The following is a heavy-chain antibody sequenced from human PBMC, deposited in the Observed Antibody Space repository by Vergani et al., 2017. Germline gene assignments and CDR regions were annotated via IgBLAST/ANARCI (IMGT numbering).Heavy chain of an antibody. CDR1: GGTFSSYT. CDR3: ARDEDSSSWYVGRYYYYGMDV. Sequence: QVQLVQSGAEVKKPGSSVKVSCKASGGTFSSYTISWVRQAPGQGLEWMGRIIPILGIANYAQKFQGRVTITADKSTSTAYMELSSLRSEDTAVYYCARDEDSSSWYVGRYYYYGMDVWGQGP. D-gene: IGHD6-13*01. J-gene: IGHJ6*02. V-gene: IGHV1-69*08. CDR2: IIPILGIA.